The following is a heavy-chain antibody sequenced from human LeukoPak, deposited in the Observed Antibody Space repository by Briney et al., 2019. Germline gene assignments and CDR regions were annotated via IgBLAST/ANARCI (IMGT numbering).Heavy chain of an antibody. J-gene: IGHJ4*02. V-gene: IGHV1-18*01. D-gene: IGHD6-19*01. Sequence: ASVKVSCKASGYTFTSYGISWVRQAPGQGLEWMGWISAYNGNTSYAQKFQGRVTMTRDTSTSTVYMELSSLRSEDTAVYYCARGEGGWYLSYFDYWGQGTLVTVSS. CDR2: ISAYNGNT. CDR1: GYTFTSYG. CDR3: ARGEGGWYLSYFDY.